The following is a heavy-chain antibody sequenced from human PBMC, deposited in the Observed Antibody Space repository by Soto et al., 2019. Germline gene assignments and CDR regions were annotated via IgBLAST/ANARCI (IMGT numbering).Heavy chain of an antibody. V-gene: IGHV3-21*06. Sequence: LILSCAASGFTFSAYNMNWVRQPPGKGLEWVSSITSSSSSIYYADSLKGRFTISRDNAKNSLYLQMNSLRAEDTAVYYCASHYGDNGWFDPWGQGTLVTVSS. CDR2: ITSSSSSI. CDR1: GFTFSAYN. J-gene: IGHJ5*02. D-gene: IGHD4-17*01. CDR3: ASHYGDNGWFDP.